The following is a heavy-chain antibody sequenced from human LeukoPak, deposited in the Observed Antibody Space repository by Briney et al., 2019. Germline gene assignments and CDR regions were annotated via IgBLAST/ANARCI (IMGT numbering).Heavy chain of an antibody. V-gene: IGHV4-61*01. J-gene: IGHJ4*02. CDR2: IYYSGST. CDR1: GVSISSSTYY. Sequence: SETLSLTCSVSGVSISSSTYYWSWIRQPPGKGLEWIGYIYYSGSTNYNPSLKSRVTISVDTSKNQFSLKLSSVTAADTAVYYCARGVDTAMVPSFDYWGQGTLVTVSS. D-gene: IGHD5-18*01. CDR3: ARGVDTAMVPSFDY.